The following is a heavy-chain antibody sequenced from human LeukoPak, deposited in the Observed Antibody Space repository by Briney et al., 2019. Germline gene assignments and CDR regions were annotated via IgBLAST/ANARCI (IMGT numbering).Heavy chain of an antibody. D-gene: IGHD3-10*01. CDR3: ARVGGIPLGAFDI. Sequence: PSETLSLTCTVSGGSINSYYWSWIRQLAGKGLEWIGRFYTSGSTTYNPSLKSRVTMPVDTSKNQFSLKLTSVTAADTAVYYCARVGGIPLGAFDIWGPGTMVTVSS. V-gene: IGHV4-4*07. J-gene: IGHJ3*02. CDR1: GGSINSYY. CDR2: FYTSGST.